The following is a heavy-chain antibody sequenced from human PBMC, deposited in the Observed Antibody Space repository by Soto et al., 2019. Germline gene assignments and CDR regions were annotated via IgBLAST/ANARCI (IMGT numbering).Heavy chain of an antibody. Sequence: HVQLQESGPGLVKPSQTLSLTCTVSGGSISNGDYSWSWIRQPPGKGLEWIGYIFYTGRTDYNPALKSRVSISIDTSKHQFSLHLSSVTAADTAVYFCARVGTHMETVMVTGEVFDYWGQGTLVPVSS. CDR2: IFYTGRT. D-gene: IGHD5-18*01. V-gene: IGHV4-30-4*01. CDR3: ARVGTHMETVMVTGEVFDY. J-gene: IGHJ4*02. CDR1: GGSISNGDYS.